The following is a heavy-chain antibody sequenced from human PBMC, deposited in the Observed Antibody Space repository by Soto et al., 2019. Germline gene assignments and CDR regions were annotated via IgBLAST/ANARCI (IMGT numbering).Heavy chain of an antibody. CDR1: GFTFSSYW. CDR3: ARRSTVTYYYYGMDV. J-gene: IGHJ6*02. V-gene: IGHV3-74*01. D-gene: IGHD4-17*01. CDR2: INSDGSST. Sequence: PGGFLRLSCAASGFTFSSYWMHWVRQAPGKGLVWVSRINSDGSSTSYADSVKGRFTISRDNAKNTLYLQMNSLRAEDTAVYYCARRSTVTYYYYGMDVWGQGTTVTVSS.